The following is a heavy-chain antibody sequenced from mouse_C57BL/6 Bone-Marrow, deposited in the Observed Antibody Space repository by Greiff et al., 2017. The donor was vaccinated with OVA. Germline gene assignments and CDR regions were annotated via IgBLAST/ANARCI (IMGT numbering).Heavy chain of an antibody. CDR2: ISSGSSTI. CDR3: ARRDGYYLYAMDY. J-gene: IGHJ4*01. Sequence: EVQGVESGGGLVKPGGSLKLSCAASGFTFSDYGMHWVRQAPEKGLEWVGYISSGSSTIYYADTVKGRFTISRDNAKNTLFLQMTSLRSEDTAMYYCARRDGYYLYAMDYWGQGTSVTVSS. V-gene: IGHV5-17*01. CDR1: GFTFSDYG. D-gene: IGHD2-3*01.